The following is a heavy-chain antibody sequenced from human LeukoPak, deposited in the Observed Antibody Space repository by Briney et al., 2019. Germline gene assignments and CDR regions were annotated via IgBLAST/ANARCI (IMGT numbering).Heavy chain of an antibody. D-gene: IGHD6-13*01. V-gene: IGHV3-74*01. CDR2: INSDGSST. CDR3: ARDLGYSSSWSLDY. J-gene: IGHJ4*02. Sequence: GGSLRLSCAASGFTFSSYWMHWVRQAPGKGLVWVSRINSDGSSTNYADSVKGRFTISRDNAKNTLYLQMNSLRAEDTAMYDCARDLGYSSSWSLDYWGQGTLVTVSS. CDR1: GFTFSSYW.